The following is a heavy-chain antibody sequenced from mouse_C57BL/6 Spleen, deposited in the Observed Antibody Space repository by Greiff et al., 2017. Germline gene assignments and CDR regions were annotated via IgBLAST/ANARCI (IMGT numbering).Heavy chain of an antibody. CDR1: GYTFTSYW. Sequence: QVQLQQPGAELVKPGASVKMSCKASGYTFTSYWLTWVQQRPGQGLEWIGDIYPGSGSTNYNEKFKSKATLTVDTSSSTAYMQLSSLTSEDSAVYYCARKGGYYVSWVAYWGQGTLVTVSA. V-gene: IGHV1-55*01. J-gene: IGHJ3*01. CDR2: IYPGSGST. D-gene: IGHD2-3*01. CDR3: ARKGGYYVSWVAY.